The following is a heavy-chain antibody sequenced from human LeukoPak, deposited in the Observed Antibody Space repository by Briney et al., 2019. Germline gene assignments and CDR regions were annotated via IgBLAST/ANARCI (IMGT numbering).Heavy chain of an antibody. D-gene: IGHD2-21*02. V-gene: IGHV4-30-2*01. CDR3: ARGSTADFDY. J-gene: IGHJ4*02. CDR1: GGSISSGGYY. CDR2: IYHSGST. Sequence: SETLSLTCTVSGGSISSGGYYWSWIRQPPGKGLEWIGYIYHSGSTYYNPSLKSRVTVSVDRSKNQFSLNLYSVTAADTAVYYCARGSTADFDYWGQGTLVTVSS.